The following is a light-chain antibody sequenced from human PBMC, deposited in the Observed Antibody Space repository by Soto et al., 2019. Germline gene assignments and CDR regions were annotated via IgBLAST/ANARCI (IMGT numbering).Light chain of an antibody. CDR2: WAS. Sequence: DIVMTQSADSLDVSLGERATIKCKSSQSVLYSSNNKNYLAWYQQKPGQPPKLLIYWASTRESGVPDRFSGSGSGTDFTLTISSLQAEDVAVYYCQQYYSTPWTFGQGTKVEIK. J-gene: IGKJ1*01. V-gene: IGKV4-1*01. CDR1: QSVLYSSNNKNY. CDR3: QQYYSTPWT.